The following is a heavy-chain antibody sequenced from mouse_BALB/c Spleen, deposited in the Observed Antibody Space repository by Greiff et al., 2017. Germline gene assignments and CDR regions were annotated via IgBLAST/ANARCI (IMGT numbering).Heavy chain of an antibody. Sequence: EVKLVESGGGLVQPGGSLRLSCATSGFTFTDYYMSWVRQPPGKALEWLGFIRNKANGYTTEYSASVKGRFTISRDNSQSILYLQMNTLRAEDSATYYCARDGLPYYFDYWGQGTTLTVSS. V-gene: IGHV7-3*02. J-gene: IGHJ2*01. CDR2: IRNKANGYTT. CDR1: GFTFTDYY. CDR3: ARDGLPYYFDY.